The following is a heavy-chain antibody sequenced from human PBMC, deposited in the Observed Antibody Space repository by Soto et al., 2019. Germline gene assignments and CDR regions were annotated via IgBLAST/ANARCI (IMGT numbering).Heavy chain of an antibody. CDR1: GYTFTSYG. J-gene: IGHJ6*02. CDR2: ISAYNGNT. D-gene: IGHD2-2*03. CDR3: ARDGYCISTSCYAEHFFGMDV. V-gene: IGHV1-18*01. Sequence: QVQLVQSGAEVKKPGASVKVSCKASGYTFTSYGISWVRQAPGQGLEWMGWISAYNGNTNYAQKLQGRVTMTTDTSTSTAYMELRSLRSDDTAVYYCARDGYCISTSCYAEHFFGMDVWGQGTTVTLSS.